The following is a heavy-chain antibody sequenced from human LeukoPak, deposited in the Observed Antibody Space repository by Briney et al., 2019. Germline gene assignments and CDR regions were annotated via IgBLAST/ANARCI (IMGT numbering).Heavy chain of an antibody. CDR1: GYTFTNYH. Sequence: ASVRVSCKASGYTFTNYHIAWVRQAPGQGLEWMGWVSTNDGNTVYAQRLQGRVTMTTDTSTSVAYMELRSLTSDDTAVYYCTRAPPGMTMMTDCWGQGTLATVSS. CDR3: TRAPPGMTMMTDC. J-gene: IGHJ4*02. V-gene: IGHV1-18*01. D-gene: IGHD3-22*01. CDR2: VSTNDGNT.